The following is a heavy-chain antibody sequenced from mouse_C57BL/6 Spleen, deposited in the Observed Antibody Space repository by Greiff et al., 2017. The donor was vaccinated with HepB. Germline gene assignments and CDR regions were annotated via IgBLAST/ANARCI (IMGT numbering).Heavy chain of an antibody. D-gene: IGHD4-1*01. CDR1: GYTFTSYG. CDR3: ARLPKLGQAY. J-gene: IGHJ3*01. CDR2: IYPRSGNT. Sequence: QVQLKESGAELARPGASVKLSCKASGYTFTSYGISWVKQRTGQGLEWIGEIYPRSGNTYYNEKFKGKATLTADKSSSTAYMELRSLTSEDSAVYFCARLPKLGQAYWGQGTLVTVSA. V-gene: IGHV1-81*01.